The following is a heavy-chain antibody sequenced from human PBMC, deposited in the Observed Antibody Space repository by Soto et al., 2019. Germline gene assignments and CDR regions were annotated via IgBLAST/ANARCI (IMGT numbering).Heavy chain of an antibody. CDR1: GGSVSSGSYY. V-gene: IGHV4-61*01. J-gene: IGHJ4*02. CDR3: ARVSSNGSGGELLRTFDY. Sequence: SETLSLTCTVSGGSVSSGSYYWSWIRQPPGKGLEWIGYIYYSGSTNYNPSLKSRVTISVDTSKNQFSLKLSSVTAADTAVYYCARVSSNGSGGELLRTFDYWGQGTLVTVSS. D-gene: IGHD3-10*01. CDR2: IYYSGST.